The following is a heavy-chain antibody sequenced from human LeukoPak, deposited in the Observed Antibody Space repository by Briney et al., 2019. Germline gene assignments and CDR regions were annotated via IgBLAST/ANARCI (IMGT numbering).Heavy chain of an antibody. CDR1: GYTFTSYG. V-gene: IGHV1-18*01. CDR3: ARVSPYAQWLAPGYYYGMDV. Sequence: GASVKVSCKASGYTFTSYGISWVRQAPGQGLEWMGWISAYNGNTNYAQKLQGRVTMTTDTSTSTAYMELRSLRSDDSAVYYWARVSPYAQWLAPGYYYGMDVWGQGTTVTVSS. CDR2: ISAYNGNT. D-gene: IGHD6-19*01. J-gene: IGHJ6*02.